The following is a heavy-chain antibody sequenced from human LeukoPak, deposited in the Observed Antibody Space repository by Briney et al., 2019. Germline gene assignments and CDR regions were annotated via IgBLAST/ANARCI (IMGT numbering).Heavy chain of an antibody. V-gene: IGHV4-30-4*08. Sequence: SETLSLTCTVSGGSISSGDYYWGWIRQPPGKGLEWIGYIYYSGSTYYNPSLKSRVTISVDTSKNQFSLKLSSVTAADTAVYYCARGARGDLDFDYWGQGTLVTVSS. CDR1: GGSISSGDYY. CDR3: ARGARGDLDFDY. J-gene: IGHJ4*02. CDR2: IYYSGST. D-gene: IGHD4-17*01.